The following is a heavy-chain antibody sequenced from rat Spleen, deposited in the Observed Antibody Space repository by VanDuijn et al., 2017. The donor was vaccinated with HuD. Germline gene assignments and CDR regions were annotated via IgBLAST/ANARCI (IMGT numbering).Heavy chain of an antibody. Sequence: EVQLVESGGGLVQPGRSLKLSCAASGFTFSDYNMAWVRQAPTKGLEWVATISYDGSSTYYRDSVKGRFTISRDNAKSTLYLQMDSLRSEDTATYYCARRIITTTAFDYWGQGVMVTVSS. CDR2: ISYDGSST. CDR1: GFTFSDYN. CDR3: ARRIITTTAFDY. V-gene: IGHV5-7*01. J-gene: IGHJ2*01. D-gene: IGHD1-10*01.